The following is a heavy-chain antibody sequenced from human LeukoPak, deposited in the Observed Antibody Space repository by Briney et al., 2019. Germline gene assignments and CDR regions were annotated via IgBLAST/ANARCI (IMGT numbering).Heavy chain of an antibody. Sequence: GASVKVSCKASGYSFTSYGISWVRQAPGQGLEWMGWISAYDGDTKYAQKLKGRVTMTTDTSTNTAYMELGSLRSDDTAVYYCARDTTAYSSDWYVLHYWGQGTLVTVSS. CDR2: ISAYDGDT. D-gene: IGHD6-19*01. CDR1: GYSFTSYG. J-gene: IGHJ4*02. V-gene: IGHV1-18*01. CDR3: ARDTTAYSSDWYVLHY.